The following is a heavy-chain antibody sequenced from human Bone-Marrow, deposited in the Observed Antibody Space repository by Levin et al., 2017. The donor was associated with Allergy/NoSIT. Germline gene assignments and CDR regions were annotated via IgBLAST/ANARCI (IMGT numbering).Heavy chain of an antibody. J-gene: IGHJ3*02. D-gene: IGHD3-10*01. Sequence: GESLKISCAASGFTFSSYGMHWVRQAPGKGLEWVAVISYDGSNKYYADSVKGRFTISRDNSKNTLYLQMNSLRAEDTAVYYCAKDQYYYGSGSYCAFDSWGQGTMVTVSS. CDR3: AKDQYYYGSGSYCAFDS. CDR2: ISYDGSNK. CDR1: GFTFSSYG. V-gene: IGHV3-30*18.